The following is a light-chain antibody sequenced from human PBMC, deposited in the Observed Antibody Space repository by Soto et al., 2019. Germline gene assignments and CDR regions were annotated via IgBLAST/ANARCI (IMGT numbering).Light chain of an antibody. CDR1: QTIDSTY. J-gene: IGKJ1*01. CDR3: QQYGRA. Sequence: IVLTQSPGTPSLSPGERATLSCKASQTIDSTYSAWYQQKPHQAPRLRMDGKSNRATGIPDRFTGSGSGTDFTLTITRLETEDFAVDYCQQYGRAFGQGTKVEIK. V-gene: IGKV3-20*01. CDR2: GKS.